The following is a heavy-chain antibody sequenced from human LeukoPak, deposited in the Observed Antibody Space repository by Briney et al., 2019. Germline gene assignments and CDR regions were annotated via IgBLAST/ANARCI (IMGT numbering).Heavy chain of an antibody. CDR3: ARGGYDSSGHSFA. CDR2: IYYSGST. J-gene: IGHJ5*02. CDR1: GGSISSYY. V-gene: IGHV4-59*08. Sequence: SETLSLTCTVSGGSISSYYWSWIRQPPGKGLEWIGYIYYSGSTNYNPSLKSRVTISVDTSKNQFSLKLSSVTAADTAVYYCARGGYDSSGHSFAWGQGTLVTVSS. D-gene: IGHD3-22*01.